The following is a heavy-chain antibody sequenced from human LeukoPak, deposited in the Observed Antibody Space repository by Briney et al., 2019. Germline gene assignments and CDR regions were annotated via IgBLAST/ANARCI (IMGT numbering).Heavy chain of an antibody. Sequence: PSETLSLTCAVYGGSFSGYYWSWIRQPPGEGLEWIGEINHSGTTSYNPSLKSRVTISVDTSMSQFSLKLNSVTAADTAVYYCAREYGRWLQSGVYYFDYWGQETLVTVSS. CDR1: GGSFSGYY. CDR3: AREYGRWLQSGVYYFDY. J-gene: IGHJ4*02. V-gene: IGHV4-34*01. CDR2: INHSGTT. D-gene: IGHD5-24*01.